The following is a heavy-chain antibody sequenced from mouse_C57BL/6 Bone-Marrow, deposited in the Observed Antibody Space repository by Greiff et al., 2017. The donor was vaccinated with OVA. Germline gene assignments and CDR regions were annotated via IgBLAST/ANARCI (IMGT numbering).Heavy chain of an antibody. J-gene: IGHJ4*01. D-gene: IGHD2-1*01. V-gene: IGHV1-81*01. Sequence: QVQLKQSGAELARPGASVKLSCKASGYTFTSYGISWVKQRTGQGLEWIGEIYPRSGNTYYNEKFKGKATLTADKSSSTAYMELRSLTSEDSAVYFCARGDGNSYYYAMDYWGQGTSVTVSS. CDR1: GYTFTSYG. CDR2: IYPRSGNT. CDR3: ARGDGNSYYYAMDY.